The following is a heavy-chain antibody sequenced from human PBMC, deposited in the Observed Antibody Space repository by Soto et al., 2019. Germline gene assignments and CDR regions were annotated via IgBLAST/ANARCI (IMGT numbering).Heavy chain of an antibody. CDR2: IKSKTDGGTT. D-gene: IGHD3-22*01. Sequence: RLSCAASGFTVSNAWMSWVRQAPGKGLEWVGRIKSKTDGGTTDYAAPVKGRFTISRDDSKNTLYLQMNSLKTEDTAVYYCTTGGGGYDSTYYYDSSGYYGADYWGQGTLVTVSS. CDR3: TTGGGGYDSTYYYDSSGYYGADY. J-gene: IGHJ4*02. V-gene: IGHV3-15*01. CDR1: GFTVSNAW.